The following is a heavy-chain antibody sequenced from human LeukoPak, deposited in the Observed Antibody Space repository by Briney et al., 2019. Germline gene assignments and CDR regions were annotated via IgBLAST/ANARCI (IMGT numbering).Heavy chain of an antibody. D-gene: IGHD4-11*01. CDR3: ARVRYSNYYYYYYMDV. CDR2: INPNSGGT. J-gene: IGHJ6*03. V-gene: IGHV1-2*02. CDR1: GYTFTGYY. Sequence: ASVKVSCKASGYTFTGYYMHWVRQAPGQGLEWMGWINPNSGGTNYAQKFQGRVTMTRDTSISTAYMELSRLRSDDTAVYYCARVRYSNYYYYYYMDVWGKGPTVTVSS.